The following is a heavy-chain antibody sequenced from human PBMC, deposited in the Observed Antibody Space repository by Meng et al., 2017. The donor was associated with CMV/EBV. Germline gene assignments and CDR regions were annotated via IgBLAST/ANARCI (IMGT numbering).Heavy chain of an antibody. CDR2: ICAYHGNT. D-gene: IGHD3-10*01. V-gene: IGHV1-18*01. Sequence: QVDPVQLGDGGTKPGYPAQVSCKTSSYSFGSNGISWLQQAPRRELEWMGWICAYHGNTNYGQKLQGRVTMTTDTSTSTAYMELRSQRSDDTAVYYCAKDRTMVRGVTGYWGQGTLVTVSS. CDR1: SYSFGSNG. J-gene: IGHJ4*02. CDR3: AKDRTMVRGVTGY.